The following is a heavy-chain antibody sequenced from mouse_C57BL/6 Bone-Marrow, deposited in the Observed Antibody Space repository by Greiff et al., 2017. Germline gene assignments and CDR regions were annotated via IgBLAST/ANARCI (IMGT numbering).Heavy chain of an antibody. D-gene: IGHD4-1*01. V-gene: IGHV1-64*01. CDR3: ARRNWDGPFAY. CDR2: IHPNSGST. J-gene: IGHJ3*01. Sequence: QVQLQQPGAELVKPGASVKLSCKASGYTFTSYWMHWVKQRPGQGLEWIGMIHPNSGSTNYNEKFKSKATLTVDQSSSTAYMQLSSLTSEDSAVYYCARRNWDGPFAYWGQGTLVTVSA. CDR1: GYTFTSYW.